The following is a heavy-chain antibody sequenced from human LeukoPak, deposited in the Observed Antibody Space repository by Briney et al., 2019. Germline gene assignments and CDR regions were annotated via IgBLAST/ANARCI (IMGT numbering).Heavy chain of an antibody. V-gene: IGHV4-39*01. CDR2: IYYSGST. Sequence: SETLSLTCTVSGGSISSSSYYWGWIRQPPGKGLEWIGSIYYSGSTYYNPSLKSRVTISVDTSKNQFSLKLSSVTAADTAVYYCARLLAVAGTSYWGQGTLVTVSS. CDR3: ARLLAVAGTSY. J-gene: IGHJ4*02. D-gene: IGHD6-19*01. CDR1: GGSISSSSYY.